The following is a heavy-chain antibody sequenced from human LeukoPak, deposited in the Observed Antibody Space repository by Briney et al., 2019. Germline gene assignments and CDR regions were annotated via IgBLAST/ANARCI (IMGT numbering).Heavy chain of an antibody. CDR2: VFYSGST. V-gene: IGHV4-39*07. CDR1: GGLIITTNYF. J-gene: IGHJ4*02. D-gene: IGHD6-13*01. CDR3: AREPAAALFLPGSYFDY. Sequence: SQTLSLTCTVSGGLIITTNYFWGWLRQPPGKWLEWIGTVFYSGSTYYNPSLKSRVTISVDPSKNQFSLSLSSVTAADTAVYYCAREPAAALFLPGSYFDYWGQGTLVPVSS.